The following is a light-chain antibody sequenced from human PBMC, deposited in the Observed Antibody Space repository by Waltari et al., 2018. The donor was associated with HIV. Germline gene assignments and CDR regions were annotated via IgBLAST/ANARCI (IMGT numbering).Light chain of an antibody. Sequence: EILMTQSPATLSVSPAERATLSCRASQSINNNLAWYQQKPGQAPRLLIYGASTGATGIPARFSGSGPATEFTLTISSLQSEDFAVYYCQQYNNWPGITFGPGTKVDIK. CDR1: QSINNN. J-gene: IGKJ3*01. CDR2: GAS. CDR3: QQYNNWPGIT. V-gene: IGKV3-15*01.